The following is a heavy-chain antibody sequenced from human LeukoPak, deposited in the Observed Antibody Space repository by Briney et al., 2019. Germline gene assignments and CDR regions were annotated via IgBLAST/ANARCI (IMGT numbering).Heavy chain of an antibody. D-gene: IGHD2-2*01. V-gene: IGHV1-2*02. CDR2: INPNSGGT. Sequence: GSVKVSCKASGYTFTGYYMHWVRQAPGQGLEWMGWINPNSGGTNYAQKFQGRVTMTRDTSISTAYMELSRLRSDDTAVYYCARDGLPAAMGNWFDRWGQGTLVTVSS. J-gene: IGHJ5*02. CDR1: GYTFTGYY. CDR3: ARDGLPAAMGNWFDR.